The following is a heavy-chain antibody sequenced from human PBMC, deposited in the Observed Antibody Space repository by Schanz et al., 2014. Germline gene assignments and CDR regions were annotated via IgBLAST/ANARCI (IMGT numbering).Heavy chain of an antibody. D-gene: IGHD1-26*01. V-gene: IGHV3-7*01. CDR3: AREVGGSFGQHY. CDR1: GFTFSNYW. CDR2: VNTDGGGK. Sequence: VVESGGGLVKPGGSLRLSCAASGFTFSNYWMSWVRQAPGKGLEWVASVNTDGGGKFYVDSVKGRFTIFRDNAKDSLYLHLNSLRAEDTAVYYCAREVGGSFGQHYWGQGALVTVSS. J-gene: IGHJ4*02.